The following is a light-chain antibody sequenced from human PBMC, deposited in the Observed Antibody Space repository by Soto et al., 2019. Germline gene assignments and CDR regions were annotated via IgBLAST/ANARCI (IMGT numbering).Light chain of an antibody. CDR2: EVS. J-gene: IGLJ1*01. Sequence: LTQPASVSGSPGQSITISRTGTSSDVGGYNYVSWYQQHPGKAPKLMIYEVSNRPSGVSNRFSGSKSGHTASLTISGLQSEDEADYFCTSYTGSTTLDVFGNGTKGTVL. V-gene: IGLV2-14*01. CDR3: TSYTGSTTLDV. CDR1: SSDVGGYNY.